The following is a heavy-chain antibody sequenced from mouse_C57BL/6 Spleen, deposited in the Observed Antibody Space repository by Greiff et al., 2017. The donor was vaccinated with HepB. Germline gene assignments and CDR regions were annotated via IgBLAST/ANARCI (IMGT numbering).Heavy chain of an antibody. V-gene: IGHV6-6*01. CDR3: TRDLLLGFDY. CDR2: IRNKANNHAT. CDR1: GFTFSDAW. D-gene: IGHD1-1*01. Sequence: DVQLVESGGGLVQPGGSMKLSCAASGFTFSDAWMDWVRQSPEKGLEWVAEIRNKANNHATCYDESVKGRFTISRDDSKSRVYLQMSSLRAEDTGIYYCTRDLLLGFDYWGQGTTLTVAS. J-gene: IGHJ2*01.